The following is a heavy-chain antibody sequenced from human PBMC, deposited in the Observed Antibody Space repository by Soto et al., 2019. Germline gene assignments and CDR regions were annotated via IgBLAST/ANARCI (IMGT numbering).Heavy chain of an antibody. CDR1: GGSISSGDYY. V-gene: IGHV4-30-4*01. D-gene: IGHD3-22*01. CDR2: IYYSGST. CDR3: ASGSHYYDSSGYFDY. J-gene: IGHJ4*02. Sequence: QVQLQESGPGLVKPSQTLSLTCTVSGGSISSGDYYWSWIRQPPGKGLEWIGYIYYSGSTYYNPYLKSRVTISVDTSKNQFSLKLSSVTAADTAVYYCASGSHYYDSSGYFDYWGQGTLVTVSS.